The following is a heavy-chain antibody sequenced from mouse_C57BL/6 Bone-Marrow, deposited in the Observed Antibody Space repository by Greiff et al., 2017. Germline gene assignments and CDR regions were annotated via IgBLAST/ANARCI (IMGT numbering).Heavy chain of an antibody. CDR3: ARRGSYCDFDV. V-gene: IGHV2-9-1*01. J-gene: IGHJ1*03. CDR1: GFSLTSYA. D-gene: IGHD1-1*01. Sequence: VQVVESGPGLVAPSQSLSITCTVSGFSLTSYAISWVRQPPGKGLEWLGVIWSGGGTHYNSALKSRLSISKDNSKSQVFLKMNSLQTDDTARYYCARRGSYCDFDVWGTGTTVTVSS. CDR2: IWSGGGT.